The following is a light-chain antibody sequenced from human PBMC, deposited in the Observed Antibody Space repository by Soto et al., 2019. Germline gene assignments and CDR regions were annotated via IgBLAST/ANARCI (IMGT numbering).Light chain of an antibody. CDR1: QDISNY. Sequence: DIQMTQSPSSLSASVGDRVTITCQASQDISNYLNWYQQKPGKAPKLLIYDASNLETGVPSMFSGSRSGTDFTFTISNLQPEDIATYYCQQYDNLPSITFGQGTRLEIK. V-gene: IGKV1-33*01. CDR3: QQYDNLPSIT. CDR2: DAS. J-gene: IGKJ5*01.